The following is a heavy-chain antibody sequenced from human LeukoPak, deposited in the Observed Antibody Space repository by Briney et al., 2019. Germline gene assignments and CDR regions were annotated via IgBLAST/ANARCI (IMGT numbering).Heavy chain of an antibody. Sequence: GESLKISCKGSGYSFTSYWLGWVRQMPGKGLEWMGIIYPGDSDTRYSPSFQGQVTISADKSISTAYLQWSSLKASDTAMYYCARQSVLLWFGESYYFDYWGQGTLVTVSS. V-gene: IGHV5-51*01. J-gene: IGHJ4*02. CDR3: ARQSVLLWFGESYYFDY. CDR2: IYPGDSDT. CDR1: GYSFTSYW. D-gene: IGHD3-10*01.